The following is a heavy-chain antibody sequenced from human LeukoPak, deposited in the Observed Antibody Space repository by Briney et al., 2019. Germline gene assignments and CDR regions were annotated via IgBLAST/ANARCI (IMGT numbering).Heavy chain of an antibody. Sequence: GGSLRLSCPASGFIFNSYNMNWVRQAPGKGLEWVSSISSSSTYIYYADSVKGRFTISRDNAKNSLYLQMNSLRAEDTAVYYCARGGGHHHFDYWGQGTLVTVSS. CDR2: ISSSSTYI. CDR3: ARGGGHHHFDY. D-gene: IGHD1-14*01. J-gene: IGHJ4*02. V-gene: IGHV3-21*06. CDR1: GFIFNSYN.